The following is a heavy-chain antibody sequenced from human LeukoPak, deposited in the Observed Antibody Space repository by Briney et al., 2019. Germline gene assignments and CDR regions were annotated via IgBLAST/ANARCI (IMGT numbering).Heavy chain of an antibody. V-gene: IGHV4-61*05. CDR1: GGSISSSSYY. CDR2: IYYSGST. Sequence: PSETLSLTCTVSGGSISSSSYYWGWIRQPPGRGLEWIGYIYYSGSTNYNPSLKSRVTISVDTSKNQFSLKLSSVTAADTAVYYCARLYGDYEGEDYWGQGTLVTVSS. D-gene: IGHD4-17*01. CDR3: ARLYGDYEGEDY. J-gene: IGHJ4*02.